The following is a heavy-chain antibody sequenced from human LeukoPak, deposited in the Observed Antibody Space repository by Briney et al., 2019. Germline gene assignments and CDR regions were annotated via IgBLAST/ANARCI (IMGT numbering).Heavy chain of an antibody. CDR3: ARDRWDIVASPAPIEY. CDR2: ISSTSKYI. V-gene: IGHV3-21*06. Sequence: GGSLRLSCLASGFNFNFFGMSWVRQAPGKGPEWVSSISSTSKYIYYADSVKGRFTISRDNAKNSLYLQLDSLRVEDTATYFCARDRWDIVASPAPIEYWGQGILVTVSS. J-gene: IGHJ4*02. CDR1: GFNFNFFG. D-gene: IGHD5-12*01.